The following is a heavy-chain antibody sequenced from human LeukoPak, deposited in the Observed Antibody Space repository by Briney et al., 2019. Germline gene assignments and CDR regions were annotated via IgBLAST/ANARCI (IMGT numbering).Heavy chain of an antibody. CDR2: MNPNSGNT. J-gene: IGHJ5*02. V-gene: IGHV1-8*01. D-gene: IGHD2-15*01. Sequence: ASVKVSCKASGYTFTSYDINWVRQATGQGLEWMGWMNPNSGNTGYAQKFQGRVTMTRNTSISTAYMELSSLRSEDTAVYYCARGPTYCSGGSCYSASWFDPWGQGTLVTVSS. CDR3: ARGPTYCSGGSCYSASWFDP. CDR1: GYTFTSYD.